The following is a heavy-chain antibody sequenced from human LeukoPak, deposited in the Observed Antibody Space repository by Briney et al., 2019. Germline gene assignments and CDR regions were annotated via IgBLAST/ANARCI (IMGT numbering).Heavy chain of an antibody. V-gene: IGHV4-59*08. J-gene: IGHJ6*02. Sequence: SETLSLTCTVSGGSISSYYCSWIRQPPGKGLEWIGYFYYSGSTNYNPSLKSRVTMAVDTSKNQFSLKLSSVTAADTAVYYCARRWGSGSYYSNYYGMDVWGQGTTVTVSS. CDR3: ARRWGSGSYYSNYYGMDV. CDR1: GGSISSYY. D-gene: IGHD3-10*01. CDR2: FYYSGST.